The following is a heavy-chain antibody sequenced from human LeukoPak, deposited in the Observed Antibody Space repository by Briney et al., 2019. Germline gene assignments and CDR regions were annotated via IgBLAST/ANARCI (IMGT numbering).Heavy chain of an antibody. Sequence: PSETLSLTCSLSGGSISSFYLSWIRQPPGKGLEWIGDSSYTADSNYNPSHKSRVTISIDTSKNQFSLRLTSVTAADTAVYYCAASSHSGSYRAHWGQGPLVTVSS. CDR1: GGSISSFY. CDR2: SSYTADS. V-gene: IGHV4-59*12. CDR3: AASSHSGSYRAH. D-gene: IGHD3-10*01. J-gene: IGHJ4*02.